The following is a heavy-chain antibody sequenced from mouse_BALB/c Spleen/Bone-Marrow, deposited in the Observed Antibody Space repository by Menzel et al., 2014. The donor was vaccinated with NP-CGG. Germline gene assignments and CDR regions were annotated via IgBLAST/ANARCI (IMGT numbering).Heavy chain of an antibody. CDR1: GFNIKDTY. Sequence: EVKLVESGAELVKPGASVKLSCTASGFNIKDTYMHWVKQRPEQGLEWIGRIDPANGNTKYDPKFQGKATITADTPSNTAYLQLSSLTSEDTAVYYCATGFAYWGQGTLVTVSA. CDR2: IDPANGNT. V-gene: IGHV14-3*02. J-gene: IGHJ3*01. CDR3: ATGFAY.